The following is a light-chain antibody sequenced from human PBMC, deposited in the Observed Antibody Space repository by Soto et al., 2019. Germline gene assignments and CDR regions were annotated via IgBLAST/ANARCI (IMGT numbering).Light chain of an antibody. J-gene: IGLJ1*01. Sequence: QSALTQPPSASGSPGQSVNISCTGTSSDVGAYNYLSWDQQHPGKAPKLMIYEVSKRPSGVPDRFSGSKSGNTASLTVSGLQSDDEADYYCSSYAGSNNYVFGTGTKVTVL. CDR1: SSDVGAYNY. CDR2: EVS. V-gene: IGLV2-8*01. CDR3: SSYAGSNNYV.